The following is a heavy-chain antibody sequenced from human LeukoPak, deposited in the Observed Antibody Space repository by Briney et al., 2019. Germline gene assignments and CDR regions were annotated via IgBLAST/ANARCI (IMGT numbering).Heavy chain of an antibody. J-gene: IGHJ5*02. CDR3: AREGRVGTTWFDP. CDR1: GYTFTSYY. CDR2: INPSGGST. V-gene: IGHV1-46*01. D-gene: IGHD2-2*01. Sequence: ASVKVSRKASGYTFTSYYMHWVRQAPGQGLEWMGIINPSGGSTSYAQKFQGRVTMTRDTSTSTVYMELSSLRSEDTAVYYCAREGRVGTTWFDPWGQGTLVTVSS.